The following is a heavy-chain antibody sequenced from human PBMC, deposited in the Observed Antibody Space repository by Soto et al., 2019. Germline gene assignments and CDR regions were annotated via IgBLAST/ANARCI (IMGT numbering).Heavy chain of an antibody. CDR1: GFTFSSYG. V-gene: IGHV3-30*18. D-gene: IGHD3-16*02. Sequence: QVQLVESGGGVVQPGRSLRLSCAASGFTFSSYGMHWVRQAPGKGLEWVAIISYDGSNQYYADSVKGRFTISRDNSKNTLSLLMNSLRAEDTAVYYCAKALGELSPESYDHWGQGVLVTVSS. CDR2: ISYDGSNQ. J-gene: IGHJ4*02. CDR3: AKALGELSPESYDH.